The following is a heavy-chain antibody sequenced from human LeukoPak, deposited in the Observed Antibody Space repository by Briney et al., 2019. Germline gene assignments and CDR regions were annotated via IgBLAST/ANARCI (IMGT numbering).Heavy chain of an antibody. CDR2: IRSKVYGGTT. CDR3: TSPRGYYYDSSGYYLAY. CDR1: VFTFGVYA. V-gene: IGHV3-49*04. J-gene: IGHJ4*02. D-gene: IGHD3-22*01. Sequence: GGSLRLSCTAPVFTFGVYAMSCVRQAPGKRLEWVGFIRSKVYGGTTEYAASVKGRFTISRDDSKSIAYLQMNSLKTEDTAVYYCTSPRGYYYDSSGYYLAYWGQGTLVTVSS.